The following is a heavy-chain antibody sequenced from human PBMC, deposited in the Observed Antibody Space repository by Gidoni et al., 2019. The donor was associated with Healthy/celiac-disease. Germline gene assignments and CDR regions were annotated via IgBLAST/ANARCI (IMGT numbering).Heavy chain of an antibody. CDR2: INAGNGNT. CDR3: ASYSNYLWGMDV. Sequence: QVQLVQSGAEVKKPGASVKVSCKASGYTFTSYAMHWVRQAPGQRLEWMGWINAGNGNTKYSQKFQGRVAITRDTSASTAYMELSSLRSEDTAVYYCASYSNYLWGMDVWGQGTTVTVSS. CDR1: GYTFTSYA. V-gene: IGHV1-3*01. J-gene: IGHJ6*02. D-gene: IGHD4-4*01.